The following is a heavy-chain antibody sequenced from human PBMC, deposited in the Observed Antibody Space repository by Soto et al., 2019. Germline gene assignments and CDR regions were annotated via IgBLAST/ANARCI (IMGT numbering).Heavy chain of an antibody. V-gene: IGHV4-4*02. CDR1: GGSISSNKW. CDR3: ARDDHIVVVPTSLGAMDV. D-gene: IGHD2-2*01. J-gene: IGHJ6*02. Sequence: QVQLQESGPGLVKPSETLSLTCAVYGGSISSNKWWSWVRQPPGKGLEWIGEIYHSGSTNYNPSLKSRVTISLDKYKNQFYLKLTSVTAADSAVYYCARDDHIVVVPTSLGAMDVWCQGTTVTVYS. CDR2: IYHSGST.